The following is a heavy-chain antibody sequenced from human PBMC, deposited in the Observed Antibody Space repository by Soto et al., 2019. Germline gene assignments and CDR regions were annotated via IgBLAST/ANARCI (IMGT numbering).Heavy chain of an antibody. CDR2: IDHSGST. V-gene: IGHV4-34*01. J-gene: IGHJ4*02. Sequence: PSETLSLTCAVYGGSFSGYYWSWIRQPPGKGLEWIGDIDHSGSTNYNPSLKSRVTIFVDTSKNQFSLKLSFVSAADTAVYYCARHTPAISISDHWGQGTLVTVS. CDR3: ARHTPAISISDH. D-gene: IGHD2-15*01. CDR1: GGSFSGYY.